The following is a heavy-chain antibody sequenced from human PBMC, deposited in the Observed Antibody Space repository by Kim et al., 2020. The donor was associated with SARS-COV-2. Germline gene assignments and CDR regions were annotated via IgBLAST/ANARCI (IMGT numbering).Heavy chain of an antibody. D-gene: IGHD3-16*02. J-gene: IGHJ6*01. CDR2: ISSSSRNI. CDR3: ARDRTERGGCYQYDYYYG. V-gene: IGHV3-21*01. Sequence: GGSLRLSCAASGFTFSSYSMNWVRQAPGKGLEWVSSISSSSRNIYYADSVKGRFTISRDNAKNSLYLQMNSLRAEDTAVYYCARDRTERGGCYQYDYYYG. CDR1: GFTFSSYS.